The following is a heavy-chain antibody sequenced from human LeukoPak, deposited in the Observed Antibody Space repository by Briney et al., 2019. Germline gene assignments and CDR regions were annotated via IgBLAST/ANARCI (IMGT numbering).Heavy chain of an antibody. CDR2: IYYSGST. CDR3: AREVIEDWFDP. J-gene: IGHJ5*02. CDR1: GGSISSSSYY. Sequence: PSETLSLTCTVSGGSISSSSYYWGWIRQPPGKGLEWIGSIYYSGSTYYNPSLKSRVTISVDTSKNQFSLKLSSVTAADTAVYYCAREVIEDWFDPWGQGTLVTVSS. D-gene: IGHD2/OR15-2a*01. V-gene: IGHV4-39*07.